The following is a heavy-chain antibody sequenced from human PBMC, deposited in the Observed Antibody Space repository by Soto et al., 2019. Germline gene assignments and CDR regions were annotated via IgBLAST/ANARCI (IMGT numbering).Heavy chain of an antibody. CDR3: ARRSPLAYCSGGSCYIHDAFDI. CDR2: IYPGDSDT. CDR1: GYSFTSYW. V-gene: IGHV5-51*01. J-gene: IGHJ3*02. D-gene: IGHD2-15*01. Sequence: PGESLKISCKGSGYSFTSYWIGWVRQMPGKGLEWMGIIYPGDSDTRYSPSFQGQVTISADKSISTAYLQWSSLKASDTAMYYYARRSPLAYCSGGSCYIHDAFDIWGQGTMVTVSS.